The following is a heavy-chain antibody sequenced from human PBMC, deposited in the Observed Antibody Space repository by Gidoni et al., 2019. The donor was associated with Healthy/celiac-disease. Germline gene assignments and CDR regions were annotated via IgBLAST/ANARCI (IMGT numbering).Heavy chain of an antibody. CDR3: AKGGGGRVANYYYMDV. J-gene: IGHJ6*03. V-gene: IGHV3-23*01. CDR2: ISASGGST. CDR1: GFTFSSYA. D-gene: IGHD2-15*01. Sequence: EVQLLESGGRVVQPGGSLRLSCAASGFTFSSYAMSWVRQAPGKGLEWVSGISASGGSTHYADSVKGRFTISRDNSKNTLFLQMNSLRAEDTAVYYCAKGGGGRVANYYYMDVWGKGTTVTVSS.